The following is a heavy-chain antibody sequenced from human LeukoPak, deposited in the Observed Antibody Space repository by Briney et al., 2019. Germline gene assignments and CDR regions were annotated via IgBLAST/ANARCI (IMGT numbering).Heavy chain of an antibody. V-gene: IGHV4-34*01. J-gene: IGHJ4*02. CDR2: INHSGST. CDR3: ARLNAVAGDY. Sequence: SETLSLTCTVSGGSISSYYWSWIRQPPGKGLEWIGEINHSGSTNYNPSLKSRVTISVDTSKNQFSLKLSSVTAADTAVYYCARLNAVAGDYWGQGTLVTVSS. CDR1: GGSISSYY. D-gene: IGHD6-19*01.